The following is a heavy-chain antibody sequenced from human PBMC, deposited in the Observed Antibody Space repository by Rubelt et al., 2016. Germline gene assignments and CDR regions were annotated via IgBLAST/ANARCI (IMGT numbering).Heavy chain of an antibody. J-gene: IGHJ5*02. CDR3: ARAHYYGSVSYYKKYIWFDP. CDR2: INHSGST. CDR1: GGSFSGYY. V-gene: IGHV4-34*01. D-gene: IGHD3-10*01. Sequence: KPSETLSLTCAVYGGSFSGYYWSWIRQPPGKGLEWIGEINHSGSTNYNPSLKSRVTISVDTPKNQCSLKLSSLTAADTAVYYCARAHYYGSVSYYKKYIWFDPWGQGTLVTVSS.